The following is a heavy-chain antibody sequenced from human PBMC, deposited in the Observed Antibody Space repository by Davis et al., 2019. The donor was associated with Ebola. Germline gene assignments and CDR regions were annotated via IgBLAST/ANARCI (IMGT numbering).Heavy chain of an antibody. V-gene: IGHV4-34*01. CDR2: INHSGST. J-gene: IGHJ4*02. Sequence: SETLSLTCAVYGGSFSGYYWSWIRQPPGKGLEWIGEINHSGSTNYNPSLKSRVTISVDTSKNQFSLKLSSVTAADTAVYYCARHLLPYVSLDYWGQGTLVTVSS. CDR3: ARHLLPYVSLDY. D-gene: IGHD2-8*01. CDR1: GGSFSGYY.